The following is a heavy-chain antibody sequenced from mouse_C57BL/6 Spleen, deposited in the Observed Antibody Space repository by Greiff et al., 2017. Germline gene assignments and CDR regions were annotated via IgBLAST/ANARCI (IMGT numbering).Heavy chain of an antibody. V-gene: IGHV14-2*01. CDR1: GFNIKDYY. Sequence: VQLQQSGAELVKPGASVKLSCTASGFNIKDYYMHWVKQRTEQGLEWIGRIDSEDGETKFAPKFQGKATITADTSSNTAYLQLSSLTSEDTAVYYCARVGTGTSPFYAMDYWGQGTSVTVSS. CDR3: ARVGTGTSPFYAMDY. CDR2: IDSEDGET. J-gene: IGHJ4*01. D-gene: IGHD4-1*01.